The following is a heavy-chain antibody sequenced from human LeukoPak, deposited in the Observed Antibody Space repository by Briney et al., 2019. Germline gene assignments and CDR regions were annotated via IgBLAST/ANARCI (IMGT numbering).Heavy chain of an antibody. Sequence: ASVKVSCKASGYTFTGYYMHWVRQAPGQGLEWMGWINPNSGGTNYAQKFQGRVTMTRDTSISTAYMELSRLRSDDTAMYYCARHYDILTGYYDHWGQGTLVTVSS. CDR3: ARHYDILTGYYDH. J-gene: IGHJ5*02. CDR2: INPNSGGT. V-gene: IGHV1-2*02. D-gene: IGHD3-9*01. CDR1: GYTFTGYY.